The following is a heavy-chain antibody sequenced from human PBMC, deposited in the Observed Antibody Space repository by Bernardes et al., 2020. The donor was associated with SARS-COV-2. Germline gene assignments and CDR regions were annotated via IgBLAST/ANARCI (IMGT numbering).Heavy chain of an antibody. CDR2: IHYVGRTT. V-gene: IGHV3-30*02. J-gene: IGHJ4*02. Sequence: VGSLILSCVASGFSFSSSGLKWVRQAPGKGLEWVAFIHYVGRTTSYADSVKGRFTISRDNSNSTLYLQMNSLRTDDTAVYYCAKELNWNHFDYWGQGSLVTVSS. CDR3: AKELNWNHFDY. D-gene: IGHD1-20*01. CDR1: GFSFSSSG.